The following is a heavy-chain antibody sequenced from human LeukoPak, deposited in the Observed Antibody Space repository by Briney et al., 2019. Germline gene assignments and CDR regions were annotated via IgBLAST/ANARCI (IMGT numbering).Heavy chain of an antibody. CDR1: GGTFSSYA. Sequence: SVKVSCKASGGTFSSYAISWVRQAPGQGLEWMGGIIPIFGTANYAQKFQGRVTITADESTSTAYMELSSLRSEDTAVYYCARERIAAAGGHYXGMDVXXQGTTVTVSS. D-gene: IGHD6-13*01. CDR2: IIPIFGTA. V-gene: IGHV1-69*13. CDR3: ARERIAAAGGHYXGMDV. J-gene: IGHJ6*02.